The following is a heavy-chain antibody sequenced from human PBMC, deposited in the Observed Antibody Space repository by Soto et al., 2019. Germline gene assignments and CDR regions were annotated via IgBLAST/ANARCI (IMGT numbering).Heavy chain of an antibody. V-gene: IGHV3-23*01. CDR3: AKDPTTAHRFDY. Sequence: EVQLLESGGGLVQPGGSLRLSCAASGFTFSSYAMSWFRQAPGKGLEWVSAISGSGGSTYYADSVKGRFTISRDNSKNTRYLQMNSLRAEDTAVYYCAKDPTTAHRFDYWGQGTLVTVSS. J-gene: IGHJ4*02. D-gene: IGHD1-7*01. CDR1: GFTFSSYA. CDR2: ISGSGGST.